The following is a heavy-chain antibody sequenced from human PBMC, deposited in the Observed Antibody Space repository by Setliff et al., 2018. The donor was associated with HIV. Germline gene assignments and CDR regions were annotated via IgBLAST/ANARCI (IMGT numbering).Heavy chain of an antibody. CDR3: ASHLPPYSGNFDY. V-gene: IGHV4-39*01. Sequence: PSETLSLTCTVSGGSISSSSYYWGWVRQPPGKGLEWIGTMFYTGSAYYTPSLKSRVTISVDTSKNQFSLKLSSVTAADTAVYYCASHLPPYSGNFDYWGHGTLVTVSS. CDR2: MFYTGSA. CDR1: GGSISSSSYY. D-gene: IGHD1-26*01. J-gene: IGHJ4*01.